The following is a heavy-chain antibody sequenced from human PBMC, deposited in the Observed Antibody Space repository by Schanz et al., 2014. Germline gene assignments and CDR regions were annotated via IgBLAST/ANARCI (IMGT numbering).Heavy chain of an antibody. D-gene: IGHD3-22*01. V-gene: IGHV3-48*01. CDR3: VSVYDSSGYVSFNY. Sequence: EVHLLESGGGLVQPGGSLRLSCAASGFSFGTYAMSWVRQAPGKGLEWVSYVSRSTPDIYYADSVKGRFTMSRDNAKNSVFLQMNSLRAEDTAVYYCVSVYDSSGYVSFNYWGQGTLVTVSS. CDR2: VSRSTPDI. J-gene: IGHJ4*02. CDR1: GFSFGTYA.